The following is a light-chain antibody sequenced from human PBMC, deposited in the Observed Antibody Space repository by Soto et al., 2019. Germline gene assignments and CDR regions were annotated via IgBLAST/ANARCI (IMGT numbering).Light chain of an antibody. V-gene: IGLV2-14*01. Sequence: QSSLTQRACVSGSPGQSVTISCTGTSSDVGGYNYVSWYQQHPGKAPKLMIYDVSNRPSGVSNRFSGSKSGNTASLTISGLQAEDEADYYCSSYTSSSTLVFGTGTKV. CDR3: SSYTSSSTLV. J-gene: IGLJ1*01. CDR1: SSDVGGYNY. CDR2: DVS.